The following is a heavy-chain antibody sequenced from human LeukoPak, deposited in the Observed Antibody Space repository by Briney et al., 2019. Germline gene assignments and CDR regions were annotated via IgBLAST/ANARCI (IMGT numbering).Heavy chain of an antibody. CDR2: IDPSDSYT. D-gene: IGHD2-2*01. J-gene: IGHJ5*02. CDR1: GYSFTSYW. Sequence: GESLRISCKGSGYSFTSYWISWVRQMPGKGLEWMGRIDPSDSYTNYSPSFQGHVTISADKSISTAYLQWSSLKASDTAMYYCARHEVVLAAMRNWFDPWGQGTLVTVSS. CDR3: ARHEVVLAAMRNWFDP. V-gene: IGHV5-10-1*01.